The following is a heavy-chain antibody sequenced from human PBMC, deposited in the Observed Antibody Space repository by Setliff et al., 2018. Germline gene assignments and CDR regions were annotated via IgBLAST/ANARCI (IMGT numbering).Heavy chain of an antibody. CDR2: FDPEDDET. V-gene: IGHV1-24*01. J-gene: IGHJ6*03. D-gene: IGHD6-25*01. CDR1: GYSVTELS. CDR3: ARVVGARVPATTNIAYYYYYMDV. Sequence: ASVKVSCKVSGYSVTELSMHWVRQAPGKGLEWMGGFDPEDDETIYAQKFQGRVTMTRDTSTSTVYMDMSSLRSEDTAVYYCARVVGARVPATTNIAYYYYYMDVWGKGTTVTVSS.